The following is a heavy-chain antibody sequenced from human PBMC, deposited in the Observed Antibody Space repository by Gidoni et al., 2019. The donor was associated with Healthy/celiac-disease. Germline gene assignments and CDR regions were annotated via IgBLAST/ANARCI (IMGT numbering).Heavy chain of an antibody. CDR3: ARHERGGSGSYYPFDY. D-gene: IGHD3-10*01. J-gene: IGHJ4*02. Sequence: QVQLQESGPGLVKPSETLSLTCTVTGGSISSYYWSWIRQPPGKGLEWIGYIYYSGSTNYNPSRKSRVTISVDTSKNQFSLKLSSVTAADTAVYYCARHERGGSGSYYPFDYWGQGTLVTVSS. CDR1: GGSISSYY. V-gene: IGHV4-59*08. CDR2: IYYSGST.